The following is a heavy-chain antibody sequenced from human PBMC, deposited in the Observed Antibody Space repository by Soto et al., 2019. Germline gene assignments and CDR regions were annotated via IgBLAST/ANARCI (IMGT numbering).Heavy chain of an antibody. J-gene: IGHJ3*02. CDR3: ARDTATKIYPGAFDI. D-gene: IGHD1-7*01. CDR2: ISSSSSYI. CDR1: GFTFSSYS. Sequence: EVQLVESGGGLVKPGGSLRLSCAASGFTFSSYSMNWVRQAPGKGLEWVSSISSSSSYIYYADSVKGRFTISRDNAKNSLYLQMNSLRAEDTAVYYCARDTATKIYPGAFDIWGQGTMVTVSS. V-gene: IGHV3-21*01.